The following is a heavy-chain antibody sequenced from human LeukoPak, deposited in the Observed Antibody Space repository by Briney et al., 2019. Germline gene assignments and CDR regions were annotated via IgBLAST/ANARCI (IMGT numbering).Heavy chain of an antibody. V-gene: IGHV1-8*01. CDR1: GYTFTSYD. D-gene: IGHD3-10*01. CDR3: ARPFRGVTGYDAFDI. J-gene: IGHJ3*02. Sequence: ASVKVSCKASGYTFTSYDINWVRQATGQGLEWMGWMNPNSGNTGYAQKFQGRVTITRDTSATTAYMDLSSLRSEDTAVYYCARPFRGVTGYDAFDIWGQGTIVTVS. CDR2: MNPNSGNT.